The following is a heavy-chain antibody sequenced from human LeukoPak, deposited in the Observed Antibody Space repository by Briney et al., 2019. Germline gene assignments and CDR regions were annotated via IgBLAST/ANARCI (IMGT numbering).Heavy chain of an antibody. Sequence: SETLSLTCTVSGGSISSYYWSWIRQPPGKGLEWIGYIYYSGSTNYNPSLKSRVTISVDTSKNQFSLKLSSVTAADTAVYYCARGFTISGYYPYYFDYWGQGTLVTVSS. CDR2: IYYSGST. CDR3: ARGFTISGYYPYYFDY. CDR1: GGSISSYY. V-gene: IGHV4-59*08. J-gene: IGHJ4*02. D-gene: IGHD3-22*01.